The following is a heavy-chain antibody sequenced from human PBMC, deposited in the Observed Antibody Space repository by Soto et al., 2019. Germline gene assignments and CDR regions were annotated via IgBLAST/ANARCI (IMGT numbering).Heavy chain of an antibody. CDR2: ISSSGSTI. D-gene: IGHD2-15*01. CDR3: ARRVVVAATTGSYAFDI. J-gene: IGHJ3*02. V-gene: IGHV3-11*01. CDR1: GFTFSDYY. Sequence: QVQLVESGGGLVKPGGSLRLSCAASGFTFSDYYMSWIRQAPGKGLEWVSYISSSGSTIYYADSVKGRFTISRDYAKTSLYLQMNRLRAEDTAVYYCARRVVVAATTGSYAFDILGQETMVTVSS.